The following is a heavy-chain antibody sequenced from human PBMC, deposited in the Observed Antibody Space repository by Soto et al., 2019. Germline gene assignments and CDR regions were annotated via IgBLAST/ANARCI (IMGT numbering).Heavy chain of an antibody. CDR3: AKRYCSGAGCALFDH. V-gene: IGHV3-23*01. CDR1: GFTFSSYD. D-gene: IGHD2-15*01. Sequence: EVQLLESGGGLVQPGGSLRLSCLGSGFTFSSYDMTWFRQAPGKGLEWVSTVSKTGLTTYYADSVKGRFTISRDNSKNTLSLQMNSLRAEDTALYYCAKRYCSGAGCALFDHWGQGTLVTVSS. J-gene: IGHJ4*02. CDR2: VSKTGLTT.